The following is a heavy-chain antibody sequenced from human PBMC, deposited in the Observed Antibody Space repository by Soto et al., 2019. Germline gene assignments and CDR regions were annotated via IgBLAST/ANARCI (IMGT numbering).Heavy chain of an antibody. D-gene: IGHD6-19*01. V-gene: IGHV3-23*01. CDR1: GFTFSSYA. CDR3: AKGVPGIAVAGTGYFQH. Sequence: GGSLRLSCAASGFTFSSYAMSWVRQAPGKGLEWVSGISGSGDSTYYADSVKGRFTISRDNSKNTLYLQMNSLRAEDTTVYYCAKGVPGIAVAGTGYFQHWGQGTLVTVSS. CDR2: ISGSGDST. J-gene: IGHJ1*01.